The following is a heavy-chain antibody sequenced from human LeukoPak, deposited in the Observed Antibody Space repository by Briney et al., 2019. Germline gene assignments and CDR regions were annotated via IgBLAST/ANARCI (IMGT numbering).Heavy chain of an antibody. V-gene: IGHV3-23*01. Sequence: GGSLRLSCAASGFNCSTYVMRWVRQAPGKGLEWLSLIPHNGDSTYYADSVKGRFTISRDNAKNTLYLQMNSLRAEDTAVYYCARAGYSSGWAFDYWGQGTLVTVSS. J-gene: IGHJ4*02. D-gene: IGHD6-19*01. CDR2: IPHNGDST. CDR1: GFNCSTYV. CDR3: ARAGYSSGWAFDY.